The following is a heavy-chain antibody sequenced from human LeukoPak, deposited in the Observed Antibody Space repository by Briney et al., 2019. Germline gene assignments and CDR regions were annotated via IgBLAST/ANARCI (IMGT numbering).Heavy chain of an antibody. CDR3: ARIMGTIGV. CDR1: GFTFSKAW. V-gene: IGHV3-15*01. J-gene: IGHJ4*02. Sequence: GGSLRLSCAASGFTFSKAWMNWVRQAPGKGLEWVGRIKGKTDGGTTDYTAPVKGRFTISRDDSKNTVYLQMNSLKTEDTAMYYCARIMGTIGVWGQGTLVTVSS. CDR2: IKGKTDGGTT. D-gene: IGHD1-26*01.